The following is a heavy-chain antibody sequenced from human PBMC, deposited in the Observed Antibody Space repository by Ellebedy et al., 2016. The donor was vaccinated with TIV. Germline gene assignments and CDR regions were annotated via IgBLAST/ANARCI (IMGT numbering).Heavy chain of an antibody. CDR1: GGSISSYY. D-gene: IGHD6-19*01. J-gene: IGHJ4*02. Sequence: MPSETLSLTCTVSGGSISSYYWSWIRQPPGKGLEWSGYIYYSVSTNYNPSLKSRVTISVDTSKNQFSLKLSSVTAAYTAVYYCSRGVAYSSGWFTFDYWGQGTLVTVSS. CDR3: SRGVAYSSGWFTFDY. CDR2: IYYSVST. V-gene: IGHV4-59*01.